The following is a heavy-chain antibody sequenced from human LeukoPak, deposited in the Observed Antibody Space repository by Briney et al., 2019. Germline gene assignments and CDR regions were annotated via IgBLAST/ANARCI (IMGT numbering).Heavy chain of an antibody. CDR3: ARLDSSGWYAHYYMDV. D-gene: IGHD6-19*01. J-gene: IGHJ6*03. V-gene: IGHV5-51*01. CDR2: IYPGDSDI. Sequence: GESLKISCKGSGYSFTNYWIGWVRQMPGTGLEWMGIIYPGDSDIRYSPSFRGQVTISVDKSISTAYLQWSSLKASDTAMYYCARLDSSGWYAHYYMDVWGKGTTVTVSS. CDR1: GYSFTNYW.